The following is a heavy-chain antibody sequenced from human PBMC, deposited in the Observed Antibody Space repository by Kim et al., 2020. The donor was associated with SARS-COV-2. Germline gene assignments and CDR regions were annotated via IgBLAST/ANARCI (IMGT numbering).Heavy chain of an antibody. Sequence: GGSLRLSCAASGFTFSSYAMHWVRQAPGKGLEWVAVISYDGSNKYYADSVKGRFTISRDNSKNTLYLQMNSLRAEDTAVYYCARDLGSSGHFDYWGQGTLVTVSS. D-gene: IGHD6-19*01. CDR3: ARDLGSSGHFDY. CDR2: ISYDGSNK. V-gene: IGHV3-30-3*01. CDR1: GFTFSSYA. J-gene: IGHJ4*02.